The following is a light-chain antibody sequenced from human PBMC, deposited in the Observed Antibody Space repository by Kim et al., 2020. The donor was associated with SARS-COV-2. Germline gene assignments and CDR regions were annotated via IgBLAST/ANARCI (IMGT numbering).Light chain of an antibody. CDR3: AAWDGSLTARV. J-gene: IGLJ3*02. V-gene: IGLV1-44*01. CDR2: SNN. Sequence: GQMVPSSCAGSSSNIGGSGANRYHQLPGTAPKLLIYSNNQRPSGLPDRFSGSRSGTSASLAISGLQSEDEADYYCAAWDGSLTARVFGAGTQLTVL. CDR1: SSNIGGSG.